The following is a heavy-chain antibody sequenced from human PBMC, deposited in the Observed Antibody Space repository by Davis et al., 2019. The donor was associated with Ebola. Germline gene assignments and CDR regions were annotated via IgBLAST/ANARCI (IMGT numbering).Heavy chain of an antibody. D-gene: IGHD2-2*01. Sequence: GESLKISCAASGFTFDDYAMHWVRQAPGKGLEWVSSISSSSRHIYYADSVKGLFTISRDNAKNSLYLQMNSLRAEDTAVYYCARKYQLLFGYYYYYGMDVWGQGTTVTVSS. CDR2: ISSSSRHI. CDR3: ARKYQLLFGYYYYYGMDV. CDR1: GFTFDDYA. V-gene: IGHV3-21*04. J-gene: IGHJ6*02.